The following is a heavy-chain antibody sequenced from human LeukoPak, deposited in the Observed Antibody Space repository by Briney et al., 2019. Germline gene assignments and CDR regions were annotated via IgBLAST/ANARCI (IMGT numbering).Heavy chain of an antibody. V-gene: IGHV3-23*01. CDR3: TTDPPCYGSGSYYENYYGMDV. D-gene: IGHD3-10*01. J-gene: IGHJ6*04. CDR2: ISGSGGST. CDR1: GFTFSSYA. Sequence: GGSLRLSCAASGFTFSSYAMSWVRQAPGKGLEGVSAISGSGGSTYYADSVKGRFTISRDNSKNTLYLQMNSLRAEDTAVYYCTTDPPCYGSGSYYENYYGMDVWGKGTTVTVSS.